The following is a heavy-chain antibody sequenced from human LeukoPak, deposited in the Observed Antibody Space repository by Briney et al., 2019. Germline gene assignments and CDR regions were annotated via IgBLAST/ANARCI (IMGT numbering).Heavy chain of an antibody. CDR3: ARGGYFDY. CDR2: INHSGST. Sequence: SETLSLTCTVSGGSVSGYYWSWIRQPPGKGLEWIGEINHSGSTNYNPSLKSRVTISVDTSKNQFSLKLSSVTAADTAVYYCARGGYFDYWGQGTLVTVSS. V-gene: IGHV4-34*01. J-gene: IGHJ4*02. CDR1: GGSVSGYY.